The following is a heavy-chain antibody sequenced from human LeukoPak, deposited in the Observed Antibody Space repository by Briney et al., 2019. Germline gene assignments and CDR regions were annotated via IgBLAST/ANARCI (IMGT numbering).Heavy chain of an antibody. CDR1: GFTFSSYE. V-gene: IGHV3-48*03. Sequence: GGSLRLSRAASGFTFSSYEMNWVRQAPGKGLEWVSYISSSGSTIYYADSVKGRFTISRDNAKNSLYLQMNSLRAEDTAVYYCARDSGYDFLDYWGQGTLVTVSS. J-gene: IGHJ4*02. CDR3: ARDSGYDFLDY. CDR2: ISSSGSTI. D-gene: IGHD5-12*01.